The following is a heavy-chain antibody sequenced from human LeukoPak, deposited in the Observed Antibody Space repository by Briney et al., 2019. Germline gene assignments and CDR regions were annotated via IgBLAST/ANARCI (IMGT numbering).Heavy chain of an antibody. CDR1: GFAFRNYW. Sequence: QPGGSLRLSCVASGFAFRNYWMYWVRQGPGKGLVWLSRINPDGSTTTYADSVKGRFTISRDNAKNTLYLQMNSLRAEDTAVYYCARADLYCSGGSCFPYFDYWGQGTLVTVSS. D-gene: IGHD2-15*01. J-gene: IGHJ4*02. V-gene: IGHV3-74*01. CDR3: ARADLYCSGGSCFPYFDY. CDR2: INPDGSTT.